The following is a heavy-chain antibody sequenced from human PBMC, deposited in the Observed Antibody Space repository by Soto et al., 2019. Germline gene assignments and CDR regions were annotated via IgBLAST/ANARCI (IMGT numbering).Heavy chain of an antibody. D-gene: IGHD5-18*01. CDR1: GFTFSSYA. CDR3: ARDWRGYRYGYSDY. CDR2: ISYDGSNK. Sequence: GGSLRLSCAASGFTFSSYAMHWVRQAPGKGLEWVAVISYDGSNKYYADSVKGRFTISRDNSKNMLYLQMNSLRAEDTAVYYCARDWRGYRYGYSDYWGQGTLVPVFS. J-gene: IGHJ4*02. V-gene: IGHV3-30-3*01.